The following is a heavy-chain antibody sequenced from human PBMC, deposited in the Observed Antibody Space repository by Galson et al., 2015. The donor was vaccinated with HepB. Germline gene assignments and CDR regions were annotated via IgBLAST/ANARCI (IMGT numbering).Heavy chain of an antibody. CDR1: GFTFSSYG. CDR3: ARARGMVRGVILDFDY. D-gene: IGHD3-10*01. J-gene: IGHJ4*02. CDR2: ISYDGSNK. Sequence: SLRLSCAASGFTFSSYGIHWVRQAPGKGLEWVAVISYDGSNKYYADSVKGRFTISRDNSKNTLYLQMNSLRVEDTAVYYCARARGMVRGVILDFDYWGQGTLVTVSS. V-gene: IGHV3-30*03.